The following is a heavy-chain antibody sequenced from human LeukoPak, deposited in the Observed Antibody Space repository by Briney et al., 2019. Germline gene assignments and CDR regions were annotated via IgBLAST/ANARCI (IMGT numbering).Heavy chain of an antibody. D-gene: IGHD5-12*01. J-gene: IGHJ4*02. CDR2: ISSGGTP. CDR3: ARGGAGYAFDY. Sequence: GGSLRLSCAASGFTVSTNYMSWVRQAPGKGLGWVSVISSGGTPYYADSVKGRFSISRDSSESTLCLQMHSLRAEDTAVYYCARGGAGYAFDYWGQGTLVTVPS. V-gene: IGHV3-66*02. CDR1: GFTVSTNY.